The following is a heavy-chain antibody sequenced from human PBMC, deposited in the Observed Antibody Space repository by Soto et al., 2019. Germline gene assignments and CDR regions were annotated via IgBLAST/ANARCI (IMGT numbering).Heavy chain of an antibody. CDR2: MHSTGRT. D-gene: IGHD6-19*01. Sequence: QVQLQQSGPGLVKPSETLSLTCTVSGCSLSGFYWTWIRQPPGKRPEWLGYMHSTGRTDYNPPLRSRVTMTLDTSENKLSLKVRYVTAADTAVYYCARGSGWDWHYDYWGQGTLVTVSS. CDR1: GCSLSGFY. V-gene: IGHV4-4*08. CDR3: ARGSGWDWHYDY. J-gene: IGHJ4*02.